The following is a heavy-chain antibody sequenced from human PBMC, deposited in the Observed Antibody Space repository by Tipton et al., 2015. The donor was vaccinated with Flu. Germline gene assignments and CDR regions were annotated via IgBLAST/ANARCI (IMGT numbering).Heavy chain of an antibody. CDR3: ARDREGHSFGL. D-gene: IGHD5-18*01. CDR1: GGSISYYY. Sequence: TLSLTCTVSGGSISYYYWSWIRQHPGKGLEWIGYIYYSATTYYSPSLQSRVTISIDRSENQFSLKLSSVAAADTAVYYCARDREGHSFGLWGQGTLVTVSS. CDR2: IYYSATT. J-gene: IGHJ4*02. V-gene: IGHV4-31*03.